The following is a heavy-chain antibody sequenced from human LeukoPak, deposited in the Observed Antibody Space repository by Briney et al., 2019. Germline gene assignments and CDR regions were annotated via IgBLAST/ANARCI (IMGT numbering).Heavy chain of an antibody. V-gene: IGHV3-30*03. CDR1: GFTFSSYG. CDR3: ATHPGGSDYY. D-gene: IGHD2-15*01. Sequence: GGSLRLSCAASGFTFSSYGMHWVRQAPGKGLEWVAVISYDGSNKYYADSVKGRFTISRDNSKNTLYLQLNSLKAEDTAVYYCATHPGGSDYYWGQGTLVTVSS. J-gene: IGHJ4*02. CDR2: ISYDGSNK.